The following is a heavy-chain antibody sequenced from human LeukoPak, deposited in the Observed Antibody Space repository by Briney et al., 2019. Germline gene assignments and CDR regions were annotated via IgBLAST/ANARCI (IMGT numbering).Heavy chain of an antibody. V-gene: IGHV3-23*01. D-gene: IGHD3-10*01. CDR1: GFTFSSYG. Sequence: PGGSLRLSCAASGFTFSSYGMSWVRQAPGKGLEWVSAISGSGGSTYYADSVKGRFTISRDNAKNSLYLQMNSLRAEDMALYYCAKSGSYSSPYYFDYWGQGTLVTVSS. CDR2: ISGSGGST. J-gene: IGHJ4*02. CDR3: AKSGSYSSPYYFDY.